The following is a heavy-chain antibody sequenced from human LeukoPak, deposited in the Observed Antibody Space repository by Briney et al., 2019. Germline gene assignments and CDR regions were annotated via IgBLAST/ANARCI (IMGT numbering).Heavy chain of an antibody. D-gene: IGHD3-10*01. J-gene: IGHJ6*02. CDR3: AKGGGLWFGESPYGMDV. CDR2: ISGSGDST. V-gene: IGHV3-23*01. Sequence: PGGSLRLSCAASGFTFSSYAMSWVRQAPGKGLEWVSAISGSGDSTYYADSLKGRFTISRDNSKNTLYLQMNSLRAEDTAVYYCAKGGGLWFGESPYGMDVWGQGTTVTVSS. CDR1: GFTFSSYA.